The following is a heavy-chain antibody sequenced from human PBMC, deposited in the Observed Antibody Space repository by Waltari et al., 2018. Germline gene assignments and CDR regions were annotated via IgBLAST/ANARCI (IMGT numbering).Heavy chain of an antibody. CDR3: ARDPGIVGASDY. J-gene: IGHJ4*02. D-gene: IGHD1-26*01. CDR2: ISSSSSYI. V-gene: IGHV3-21*01. CDR1: GFTFSSYS. Sequence: EVQLVESGGGLVTPGGSLSLSCAASGFTFSSYSMNWVRQAPGKGLEWVSSISSSSSYIYYADSVKGRFTISRDNAKNSLYLQMNSLRAEDTAVYYCARDPGIVGASDYWGQGTLVTVSS.